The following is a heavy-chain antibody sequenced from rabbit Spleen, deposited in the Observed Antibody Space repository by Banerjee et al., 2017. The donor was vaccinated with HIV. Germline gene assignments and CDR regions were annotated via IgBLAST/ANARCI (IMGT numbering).Heavy chain of an antibody. CDR3: ARDDPNIGDYGYTDLQL. CDR2: IYSTIGYT. Sequence: QEQLKETGGGLVQPGGSLTLSCKASGFDFSSYYMSWVRQAPGKGLEWIGYIYSTIGYTYYASWAKGRFTISKTSSTTVTLQVTSLPAADTATYFCARDDPNIGDYGYTDLQLWGQGTLVTVS. V-gene: IGHV1S45*01. CDR1: GFDFSSYYM. J-gene: IGHJ4*01. D-gene: IGHD6-1*01.